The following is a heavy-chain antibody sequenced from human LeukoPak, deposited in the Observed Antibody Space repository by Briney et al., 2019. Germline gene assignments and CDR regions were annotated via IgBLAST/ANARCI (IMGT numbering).Heavy chain of an antibody. Sequence: SVKVSCKASGGTFSSYTISWVRQAPGQGLEWMGRIIPILGIANYAQKFQGRVTITADKSTSTAYMELSSPRSEDTAVYYCARDGVVRPPDCSSTSCPYNYYYYGMDVWGQGTTVTVSS. CDR3: ARDGVVRPPDCSSTSCPYNYYYYGMDV. V-gene: IGHV1-69*02. D-gene: IGHD2-2*01. CDR2: IIPILGIA. J-gene: IGHJ6*02. CDR1: GGTFSSYT.